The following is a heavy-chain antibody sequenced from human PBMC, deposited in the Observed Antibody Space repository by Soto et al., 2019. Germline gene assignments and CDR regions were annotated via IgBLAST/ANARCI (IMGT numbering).Heavy chain of an antibody. J-gene: IGHJ4*02. Sequence: PGGSLRLSCAASGFSFSTYDMTWVRQAPGKGLEWVSSISPGGASTYYADSVKGRFTISRDNSKGTLYLQMSSLRAEDTAQYYCANTVTTGYWGQGTLVTVSS. D-gene: IGHD4-17*01. CDR2: ISPGGAST. V-gene: IGHV3-23*01. CDR1: GFSFSTYD. CDR3: ANTVTTGY.